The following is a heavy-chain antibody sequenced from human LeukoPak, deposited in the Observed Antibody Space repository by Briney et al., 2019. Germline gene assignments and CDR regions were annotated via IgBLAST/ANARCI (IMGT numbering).Heavy chain of an antibody. Sequence: PGGSLRLSCATSGFSLDEYTVHWVRQAPGKGLEWVSLLSWFGGYTYYADSVQGRFTLSRDYSKNSLYLQMTGLRTEDPAFYYCAKEARGARWTGFDSWGQGTLVTVSS. V-gene: IGHV3-43*01. CDR1: GFSLDEYT. D-gene: IGHD1-1*01. CDR3: AKEARGARWTGFDS. CDR2: LSWFGGYT. J-gene: IGHJ4*02.